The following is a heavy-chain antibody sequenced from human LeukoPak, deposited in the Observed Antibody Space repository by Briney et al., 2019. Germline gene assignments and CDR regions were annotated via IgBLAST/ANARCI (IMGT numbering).Heavy chain of an antibody. CDR1: VFTFSSYC. J-gene: IGHJ2*01. CDR3: ARADRPNWYFDL. Sequence: SLRLSCTASVFTFSSYCMHWVRQAPGKGLVWVSSNNSDGSSRSYADYVKGRFTIARDNAKNALYLQMDSLRAEDTDMYYCARADRPNWYFDLWGRGTLVTVSS. CDR2: NNSDGSSR. V-gene: IGHV3-74*01.